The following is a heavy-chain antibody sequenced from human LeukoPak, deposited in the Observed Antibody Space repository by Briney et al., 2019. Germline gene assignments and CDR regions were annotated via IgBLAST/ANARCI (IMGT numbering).Heavy chain of an antibody. CDR1: GFTFSNYA. CDR3: AKDPKSSCSGGSCY. Sequence: GGSLRLSCAASGFTFSNYAMTWVRQAPGKGLEWVCSISGSGGSTYYADSVRGRFTIFRDNSKNTLYLQMNSLRAEDTAVYYCAKDPKSSCSGGSCYWGQGTLVTVSS. CDR2: ISGSGGST. J-gene: IGHJ4*02. D-gene: IGHD2-15*01. V-gene: IGHV3-23*01.